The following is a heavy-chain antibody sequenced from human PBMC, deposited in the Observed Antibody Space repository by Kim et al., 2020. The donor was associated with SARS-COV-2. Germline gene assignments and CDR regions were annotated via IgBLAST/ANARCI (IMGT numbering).Heavy chain of an antibody. J-gene: IGHJ3*02. CDR2: ISWNSGSI. D-gene: IGHD3-3*01. Sequence: GGSLRLSCAASGFTFGDYAMHWVRQAPGKGLEWVSGISWNSGSIGYADSVKGRFTISRDNAKNSLYLQMNSLRAEDTALYYCAKALEGANYDFWSAHGAFDIWGQGTMVTVSS. CDR1: GFTFGDYA. V-gene: IGHV3-9*01. CDR3: AKALEGANYDFWSAHGAFDI.